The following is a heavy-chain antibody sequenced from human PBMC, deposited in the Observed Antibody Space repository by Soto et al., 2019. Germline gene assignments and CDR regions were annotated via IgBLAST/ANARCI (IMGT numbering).Heavy chain of an antibody. V-gene: IGHV3-74*01. J-gene: IGHJ5*01. CDR1: DISCSQSF. Sequence: PXESLKVSCAASDISCSQSFMRVVHAPPGEGLGWVARVNTDGSARIYAGYVKGRLTISRDNVSNTVALEMIDLRAEDTAVYFCCRGPRAFISTMFCGMDSWGQGTLVTVSS. CDR3: CRGPRAFISTMFCGMDS. D-gene: IGHD2-2*01. CDR2: VNTDGSAR.